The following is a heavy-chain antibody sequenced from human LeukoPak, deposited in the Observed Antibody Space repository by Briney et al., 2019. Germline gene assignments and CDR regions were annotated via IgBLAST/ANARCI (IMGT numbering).Heavy chain of an antibody. CDR1: GYIFTAYY. V-gene: IGHV1-2*02. CDR2: INPNSGGT. CDR3: ARDLSGGALGAFDI. J-gene: IGHJ3*02. Sequence: GASVKVSCKASGYIFTAYYIHWLRQAPGQGLEGMGWINPNSGGTSFALNFQGRVTLTRDTSISTVYMELSRLRSDDTAVYYCARDLSGGALGAFDIWGQGTMVTVSS. D-gene: IGHD2-15*01.